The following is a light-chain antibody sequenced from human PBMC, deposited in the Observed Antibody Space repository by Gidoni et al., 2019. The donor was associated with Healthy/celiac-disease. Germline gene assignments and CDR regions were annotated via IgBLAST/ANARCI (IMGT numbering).Light chain of an antibody. V-gene: IGKV1-39*01. J-gene: IGKJ1*01. CDR3: QRNYSSGT. CDR1: QSISSY. Sequence: DIQMTQSPSSLSASVGDRVTITCRASQSISSYLNWYQQKPGKAPKLLIYAASSLQSGVPSRFSGSGSGEDFTLTISSLQPEDFTTYYCQRNYSSGTFGQGTKVEIK. CDR2: AAS.